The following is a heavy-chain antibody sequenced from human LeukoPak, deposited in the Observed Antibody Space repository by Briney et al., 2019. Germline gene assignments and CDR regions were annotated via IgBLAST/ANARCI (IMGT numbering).Heavy chain of an antibody. CDR1: GFTFSSYE. Sequence: GGSLRLSCAASGFTFSSYEMNWVRQAPGKGLGWVSYISSSGSTIYYADSVKGRFTISRDNAKNSLYLQMNSLRAEDTAVYYCARTPFYSGSSYYYYYYYMDVWGKGTTVTVSS. D-gene: IGHD1-26*01. J-gene: IGHJ6*03. CDR2: ISSSGSTI. V-gene: IGHV3-48*03. CDR3: ARTPFYSGSSYYYYYYYMDV.